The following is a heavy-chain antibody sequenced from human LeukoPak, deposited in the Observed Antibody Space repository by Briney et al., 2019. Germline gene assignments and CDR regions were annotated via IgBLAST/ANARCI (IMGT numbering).Heavy chain of an antibody. CDR1: GFTFTGYG. CDR2: IWYDGTNK. CDR3: AKDGSGGGWKWFDP. D-gene: IGHD2-15*01. V-gene: IGHV3-33*06. J-gene: IGHJ5*02. Sequence: GGSLRLSCAASGFTFTGYGFHWVRQAPGKGLEWVAVIWYDGTNKYYADSVKGRFIISRDNSKNTLYLQMNSLRAEDTAVYYRAKDGSGGGWKWFDPWGQGTLVTVSS.